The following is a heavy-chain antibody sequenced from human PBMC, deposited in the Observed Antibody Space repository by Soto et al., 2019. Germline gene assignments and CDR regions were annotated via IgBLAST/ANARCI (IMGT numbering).Heavy chain of an antibody. D-gene: IGHD3-3*01. CDR3: ARVTRGTRGKTYYDFWSGYYDY. Sequence: GASVKVSCKASGGTFSSYAISWVRQAPGQGLEWMGGIIPIFGTANYAQKFQGRVTITADESTSTAYMELSSLRSEDTAVYYCARVTRGTRGKTYYDFWSGYYDYWGQGXLVTVSS. J-gene: IGHJ4*02. CDR1: GGTFSSYA. CDR2: IIPIFGTA. V-gene: IGHV1-69*13.